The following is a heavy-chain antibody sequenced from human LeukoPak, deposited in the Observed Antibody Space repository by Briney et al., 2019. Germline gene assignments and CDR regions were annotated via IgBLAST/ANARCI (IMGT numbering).Heavy chain of an antibody. CDR1: GYTFTGYY. V-gene: IGHV1-2*06. J-gene: IGHJ3*02. CDR2: INPNSGGT. D-gene: IGHD6-19*01. CDR3: ARTYSSGWYFGDAFDI. Sequence: ASVKVSCKASGYTFTGYYMHWVRQAPGQGLEWMGRINPNSGGTNYAQKFQGRVTMTRDTSISTAYMELSSLRSEDTAVYYCARTYSSGWYFGDAFDIWGQGTMVTVSS.